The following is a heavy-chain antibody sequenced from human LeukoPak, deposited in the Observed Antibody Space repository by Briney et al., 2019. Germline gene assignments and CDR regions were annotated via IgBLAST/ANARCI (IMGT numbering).Heavy chain of an antibody. V-gene: IGHV4-34*01. Sequence: SETLSLTCAVYGGSFSGYYWSWIRQPPGKGLEWIGEINHSGSTNYNPSPKSRVTISVDTSKNQFSLKLSSVTVADTAVYYCARHSTVNYYYYYMDVWGKGTTVTISS. CDR1: GGSFSGYY. CDR2: INHSGST. J-gene: IGHJ6*03. CDR3: ARHSTVNYYYYYMDV. D-gene: IGHD2-2*01.